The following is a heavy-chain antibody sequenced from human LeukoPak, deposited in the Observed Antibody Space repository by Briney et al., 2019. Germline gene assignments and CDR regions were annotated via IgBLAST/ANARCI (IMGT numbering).Heavy chain of an antibody. CDR1: GFTFSSYG. D-gene: IGHD6-19*01. CDR2: ISGSGGST. CDR3: AKGGSSGWWDYYYYYMDV. V-gene: IGHV3-23*01. Sequence: PGGSLRLSCAASGFTFSSYGMSWVRQAPGKGLEWVSGISGSGGSTYYADSVKGRFTISRDNSKNTLYLQMNSLRAEDTAVYYCAKGGSSGWWDYYYYYMDVWGKGTTVTISS. J-gene: IGHJ6*03.